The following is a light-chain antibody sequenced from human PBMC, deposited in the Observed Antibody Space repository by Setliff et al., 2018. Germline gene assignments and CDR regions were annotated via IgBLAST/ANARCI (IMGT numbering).Light chain of an antibody. CDR1: SSVVGGYNY. CDR3: SSYAGGSNLA. J-gene: IGLJ1*01. V-gene: IGLV2-8*01. CDR2: EVT. Sequence: QSVLTQPPSASGSPGQSVTISCTGTSSVVGGYNYVSWYQQHPGKAPKLMIYEVTKRPPGVPARFSGSNSGNTASLTVSGLQAEDEADYYCSSYAGGSNLAFGTGTKVTVL.